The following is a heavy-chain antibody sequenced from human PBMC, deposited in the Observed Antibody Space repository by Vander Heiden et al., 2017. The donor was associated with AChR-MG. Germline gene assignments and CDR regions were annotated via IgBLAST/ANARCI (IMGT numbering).Heavy chain of an antibody. CDR2: ISDTSTYI. D-gene: IGHD1-26*01. V-gene: IGHV3-21*01. J-gene: IGHJ5*02. CDR1: GFPFSTYD. CDR3: AKNTVRGIVAFNP. Sequence: EVRLVESGGGLVTPGGSLRLPCAASGFPFSTYDMNWVRQVPGKGLEWVASISDTSTYIYYADSVKGRFTISRDNAKNSLYLQMNSLTGEDTAVYYCAKNTVRGIVAFNPWGQGTLVTVSS.